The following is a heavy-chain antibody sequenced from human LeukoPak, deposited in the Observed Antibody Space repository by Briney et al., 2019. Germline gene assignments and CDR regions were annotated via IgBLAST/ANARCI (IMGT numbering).Heavy chain of an antibody. CDR2: IYHSGST. Sequence: TLSLTCAVSGGSISSGGYSWSWIRQPPGKGLEWIGYIYHSGSTYYNPSLKSRVTISVDRSKNQFSLKLSSVTAADTAVYYCARNIRFFGMDVWGQGTTVTVSS. J-gene: IGHJ6*02. D-gene: IGHD3-3*01. CDR3: ARNIRFFGMDV. CDR1: GGSISSGGYS. V-gene: IGHV4-30-2*01.